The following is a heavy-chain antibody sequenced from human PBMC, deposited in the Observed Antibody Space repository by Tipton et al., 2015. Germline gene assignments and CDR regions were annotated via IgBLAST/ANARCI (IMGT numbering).Heavy chain of an antibody. Sequence: TLSLTCTVSGASISSPNSFWGWIRQPPGKGLEWIGTISHSGSTYYNPSLKSRVTISADTSKNQFSLKLSSVTAADTAVYYCARSLFPETAGLENWFDPWGQGTLVTVSS. CDR2: ISHSGST. CDR3: ARSLFPETAGLENWFDP. J-gene: IGHJ5*02. CDR1: GASISSPNSF. V-gene: IGHV4-39*01. D-gene: IGHD6-13*01.